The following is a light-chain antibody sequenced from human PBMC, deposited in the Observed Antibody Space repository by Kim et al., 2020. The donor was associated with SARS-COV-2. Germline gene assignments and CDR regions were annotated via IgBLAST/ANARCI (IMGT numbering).Light chain of an antibody. CDR3: CSYATGTTLV. CDR1: SSDVGNYDL. J-gene: IGLJ2*01. V-gene: IGLV2-23*02. Sequence: GQSNTITCTGTSSDVGNYDLVSWYQQHPVKAPKRLISEVSKRPSGVSNRFSGSKSGNTASLTISGLQADDEADYYCCSYATGTTLVFGGGTQLTVL. CDR2: EVS.